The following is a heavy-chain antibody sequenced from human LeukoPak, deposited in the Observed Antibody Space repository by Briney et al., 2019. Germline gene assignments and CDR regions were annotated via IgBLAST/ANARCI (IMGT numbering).Heavy chain of an antibody. D-gene: IGHD3-22*01. Sequence: GGSLRLSCAVSGITLSNYGMSWVRQAPGKGLEWVAGISASGGGTNYADSVKGRFAISRDNPKNTLFLQMNSLRAEDTAVYFCAKRGVVIRVILVGFHKEAYYFDSWGQGALVTVSS. V-gene: IGHV3-23*01. J-gene: IGHJ4*02. CDR2: ISASGGGT. CDR3: AKRGVVIRVILVGFHKEAYYFDS. CDR1: GITLSNYG.